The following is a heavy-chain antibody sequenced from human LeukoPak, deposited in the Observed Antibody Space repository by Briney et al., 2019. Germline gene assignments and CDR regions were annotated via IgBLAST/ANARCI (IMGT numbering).Heavy chain of an antibody. CDR3: AGYDHSNYLAY. CDR2: ISNSGSA. V-gene: IGHV4-59*13. Sequence: PGGSLRLSCAASGFTFSTYWMSWIRQPPEKGLEWIGYISNSGSADRHPSLKSRVTISLDTFKNQLSLNLSSVTAADTAVYYCAGYDHSNYLAYWGQGTRVTVSS. D-gene: IGHD4-11*01. J-gene: IGHJ4*02. CDR1: GFTFSTYW.